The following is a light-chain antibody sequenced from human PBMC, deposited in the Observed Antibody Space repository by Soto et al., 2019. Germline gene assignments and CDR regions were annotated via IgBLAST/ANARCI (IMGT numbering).Light chain of an antibody. J-gene: IGKJ1*01. Sequence: EIVLTQSPGTLSLSPGEGATLSCRASQSVSSSNLACYQQKPGQAPRLIIYGASSRATGIPDRFSGSGSGTDFTLTISRLEPEDFAVYYCQQYGSSPPWTFGQGTKVEIK. CDR2: GAS. CDR3: QQYGSSPPWT. V-gene: IGKV3-20*01. CDR1: QSVSSSN.